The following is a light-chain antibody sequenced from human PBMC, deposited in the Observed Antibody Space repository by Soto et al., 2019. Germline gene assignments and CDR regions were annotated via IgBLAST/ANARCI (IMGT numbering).Light chain of an antibody. CDR2: GAS. V-gene: IGKV3-15*01. Sequence: EIVMTQSPATLSVSPGERATLSCRASQSVSSGYLAWYQQTPGQAPRLLIYGASTRATGIPARFSGSGSGTEFTLTISSLQSEDFAVYYCQQYNSWPPWTFGQGTKVDIK. CDR1: QSVSSGY. J-gene: IGKJ1*01. CDR3: QQYNSWPPWT.